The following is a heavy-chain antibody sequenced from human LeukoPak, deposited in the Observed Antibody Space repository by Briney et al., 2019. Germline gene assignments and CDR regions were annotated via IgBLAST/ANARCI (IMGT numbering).Heavy chain of an antibody. CDR1: GFTFSSYAM. V-gene: IGHV4-4*02. D-gene: IGHD5/OR15-5a*01. J-gene: IGHJ6*02. CDR2: IYHSGIT. CDR3: ARGLSLNPGYYYYGMDV. Sequence: TGGSLRLSCSASGFTFSSYAMRWVGQPPGKGLEWIGEIYHSGITNYNQSLQSRVAISVDKSNNQLSLEVSSVTAADTAVYYCARGLSLNPGYYYYGMDVWGQGTTVAVSS.